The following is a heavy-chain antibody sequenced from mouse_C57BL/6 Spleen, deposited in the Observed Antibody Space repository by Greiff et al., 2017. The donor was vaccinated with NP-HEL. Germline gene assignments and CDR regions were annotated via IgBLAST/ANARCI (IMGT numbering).Heavy chain of an antibody. Sequence: DVKLVESGGGLVQPGGSLSLSCAASGFTFTDYYMSWVRQPPGKALEWLGFIRNKANGYTTEYSASVKGRFTISRDNSQSILYLQMNALRAEDSATYYCARYGGGYYFDYWGQGTTLTVSS. V-gene: IGHV7-3*01. CDR2: IRNKANGYTT. D-gene: IGHD1-1*02. J-gene: IGHJ2*01. CDR3: ARYGGGYYFDY. CDR1: GFTFTDYY.